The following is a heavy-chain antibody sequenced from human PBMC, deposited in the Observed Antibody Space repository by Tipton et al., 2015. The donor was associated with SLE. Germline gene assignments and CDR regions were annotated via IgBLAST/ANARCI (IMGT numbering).Heavy chain of an antibody. V-gene: IGHV3-73*01. CDR1: GFTFSGSA. D-gene: IGHD4-11*01. J-gene: IGHJ6*02. Sequence: GSLRLSCAASGFTFSGSAMHWVRQASGKGLEWVGRIRSKANSYATAYAASVKGRFTISRDDSKNTAYLQMNSLKTEDTAVYYCTRGSNYDDIGGLRSYYYYGMDVWGQGTTVTVSS. CDR3: TRGSNYDDIGGLRSYYYYGMDV. CDR2: IRSKANSYAT.